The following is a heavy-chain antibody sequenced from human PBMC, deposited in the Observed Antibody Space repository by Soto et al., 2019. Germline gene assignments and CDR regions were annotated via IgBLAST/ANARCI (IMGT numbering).Heavy chain of an antibody. D-gene: IGHD6-6*01. CDR3: AHKGQLVGDWFDP. V-gene: IGHV2-5*01. CDR2: IYWNGDK. CDR1: GFSLSTVGVG. Sequence: QITLKESGPTLVKPTQTLTLTCTFSGFSLSTVGVGVGWIRQPPGKALQWLAPIYWNGDKYYSPSLTNRLTITKDTSKNQVVLTMTDMDPVDAGTFFCAHKGQLVGDWFDPWGQGTLVTVSS. J-gene: IGHJ5*02.